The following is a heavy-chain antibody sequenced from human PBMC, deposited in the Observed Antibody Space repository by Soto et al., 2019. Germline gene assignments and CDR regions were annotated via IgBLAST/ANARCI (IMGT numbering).Heavy chain of an antibody. CDR1: GYTFTSYD. V-gene: IGHV1-8*01. Sequence: QVQLVQSGAEVKKPGASVKVSCKASGYTFTSYDINWVRQATGQGLEWMGWMNPNSGNTGYAQKFQGRVTMTRNTSISTAYIEPSSLRSEDTAVYYCARARRIAARPGLGYWGQGTLVTVSS. CDR2: MNPNSGNT. CDR3: ARARRIAARPGLGY. D-gene: IGHD6-6*01. J-gene: IGHJ4*02.